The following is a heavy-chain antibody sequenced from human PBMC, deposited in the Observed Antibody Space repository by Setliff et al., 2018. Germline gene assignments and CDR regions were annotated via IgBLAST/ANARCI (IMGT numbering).Heavy chain of an antibody. D-gene: IGHD3-16*01. CDR2: IIPNSGGT. V-gene: IGHV1-2*02. Sequence: ASVKVSCKASGYTFSDNYMHWVRQAPGQGLEWMGWIIPNSGGTNCAQKFQGRVTMTGDTSISTIYIEVSSLTSDDTAMYYCAKQGDLAFDYWGQGPQVTVAS. CDR3: AKQGDLAFDY. J-gene: IGHJ4*02. CDR1: GYTFSDNY.